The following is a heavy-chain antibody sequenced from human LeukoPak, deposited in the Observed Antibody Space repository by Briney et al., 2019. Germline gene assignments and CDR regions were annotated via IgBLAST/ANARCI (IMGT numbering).Heavy chain of an antibody. CDR2: IYTSGST. CDR3: ASLRLAAAGTVDDY. V-gene: IGHV4-4*07. Sequence: SETLSLTCTVSGGSISSYYWSWIRQPAGKGLEWIGRIYTSGSTNYNPSLKSRVTISVDTSKNRFSLKLSSVTAADTAVYYCASLRLAAAGTVDDYWGQGTLVTVSS. CDR1: GGSISSYY. J-gene: IGHJ4*02. D-gene: IGHD6-13*01.